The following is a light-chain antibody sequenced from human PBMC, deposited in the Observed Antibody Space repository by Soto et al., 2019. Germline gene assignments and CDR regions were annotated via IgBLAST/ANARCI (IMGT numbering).Light chain of an antibody. V-gene: IGLV2-14*01. CDR3: SSYTSSSTLRYG. Sequence: QSALTQPASVSGSPGQSITISCTGTSSDVGGYNYVSWYQQHPGKAPNLMMYDVSNRPSGVSNRFSGSKSGNTASLTISGLQAEDESDYYGSSYTSSSTLRYGFGTGTKLTVL. CDR1: SSDVGGYNY. CDR2: DVS. J-gene: IGLJ1*01.